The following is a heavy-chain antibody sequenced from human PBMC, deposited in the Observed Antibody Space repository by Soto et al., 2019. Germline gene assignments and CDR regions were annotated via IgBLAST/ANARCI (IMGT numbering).Heavy chain of an antibody. V-gene: IGHV3-20*04. J-gene: IGHJ4*02. CDR2: INWNGGST. D-gene: IGHD3-22*01. CDR1: GFTFDDYG. Sequence: GGSLRLSCAASGFTFDDYGMSWVRQAPGKGLEWVSGINWNGGSTGYADSVKGRFTISRDNAKNSLYLQMNSLRAEDTALYYCARAQGYYYDSSGYPDYWGQGTLVTVSS. CDR3: ARAQGYYYDSSGYPDY.